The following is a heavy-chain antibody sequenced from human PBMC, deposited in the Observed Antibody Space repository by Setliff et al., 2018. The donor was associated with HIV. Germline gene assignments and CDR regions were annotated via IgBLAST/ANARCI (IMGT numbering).Heavy chain of an antibody. CDR2: IHYTGST. D-gene: IGHD2-8*02. V-gene: IGHV4-39*01. Sequence: SETLSLTCTVFGGSISGSNYVWGWIRQTPRKGLEWIGTIHYTGSTYYNPSLESRITISVDTSKNQFSLRLNSVSAADTAVYYCVQTASSSWWGVYYYYYIDLWGKGTTVTVSS. CDR1: GGSISGSNYV. J-gene: IGHJ6*03. CDR3: VQTASSSWWGVYYYYYIDL.